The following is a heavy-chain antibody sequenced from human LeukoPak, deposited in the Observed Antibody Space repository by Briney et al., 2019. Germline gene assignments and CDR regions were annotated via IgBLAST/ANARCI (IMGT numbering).Heavy chain of an antibody. J-gene: IGHJ4*02. CDR1: GDSMTRGGYY. CDR2: IYHSGTT. CDR3: ARAVDFRNYFDY. V-gene: IGHV4-31*03. Sequence: SQTLSLTCTVSGDSMTRGGYYWSWVRQHPGKALEWVAFIYHSGTTFYNPSIESRTTLSVDTSQNQFSLKLTSVTAADTAVYYCARAVDFRNYFDYWGQGNLVTVSS. D-gene: IGHD3/OR15-3a*01.